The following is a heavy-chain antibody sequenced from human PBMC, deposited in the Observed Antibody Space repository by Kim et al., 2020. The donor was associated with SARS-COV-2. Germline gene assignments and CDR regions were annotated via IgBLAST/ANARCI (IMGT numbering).Heavy chain of an antibody. V-gene: IGHV4-61*01. Sequence: SETLSLTCTVSGGSVSSGSYYWSWIRQPPGKGLEWIGYIYYSGSTNYNPSLKSRVTISVDTSKNQFSLKLSSVTAADMAVYYCARFGSDYPFFYYYGMDVWGQGTTVTVSS. CDR3: ARFGSDYPFFYYYGMDV. CDR2: IYYSGST. CDR1: GGSVSSGSYY. J-gene: IGHJ6*02. D-gene: IGHD3-16*01.